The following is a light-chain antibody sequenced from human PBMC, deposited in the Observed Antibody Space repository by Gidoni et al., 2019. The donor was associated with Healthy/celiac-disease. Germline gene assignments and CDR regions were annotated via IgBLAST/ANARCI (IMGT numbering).Light chain of an antibody. Sequence: TISCSGSSSNIGNNYVSWYQQLPGTAPKLLIYDNNKRPSGIPDRFSGSKSGTSATLGITGLPSGDEADYYCGTWDSSLSAWVFGGGTKLTVL. V-gene: IGLV1-51*01. CDR1: SSNIGNNY. CDR3: GTWDSSLSAWV. CDR2: DNN. J-gene: IGLJ3*02.